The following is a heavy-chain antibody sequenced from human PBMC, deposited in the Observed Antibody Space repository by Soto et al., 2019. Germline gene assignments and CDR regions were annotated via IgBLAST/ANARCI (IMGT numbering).Heavy chain of an antibody. D-gene: IGHD3-22*01. J-gene: IGHJ4*02. Sequence: KASETLSLTCTVSGGSISNSSYYWGWIRQPPGKGLEWIGSIYYSGSTYYNPSLKSRVTISVDTSKNQFSLKLNSVTAADTAVYYCAREPGSSGYPFDYWGQGTLVTVSS. CDR2: IYYSGST. V-gene: IGHV4-39*07. CDR1: GGSISNSSYY. CDR3: AREPGSSGYPFDY.